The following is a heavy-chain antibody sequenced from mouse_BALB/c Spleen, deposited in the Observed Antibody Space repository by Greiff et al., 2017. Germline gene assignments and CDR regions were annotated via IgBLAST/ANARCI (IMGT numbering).Heavy chain of an antibody. J-gene: IGHJ1*01. Sequence: EVKLMESGPGLVKPSQSLSLTCTVTGYSITSDYAWTWIRQFPGNKLEWMGYISYSGSTSYNPSLKSRISITRDTSKNQFFLQLNSVTTEDTATYYCARSYYGSSYGYWYFDVWGAGTTVTVSS. CDR1: GYSITSDYA. D-gene: IGHD1-1*01. V-gene: IGHV3-2*02. CDR3: ARSYYGSSYGYWYFDV. CDR2: ISYSGST.